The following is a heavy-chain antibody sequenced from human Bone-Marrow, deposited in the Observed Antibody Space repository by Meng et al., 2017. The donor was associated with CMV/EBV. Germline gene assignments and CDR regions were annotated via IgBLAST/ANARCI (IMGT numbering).Heavy chain of an antibody. V-gene: IGHV3-30*02. D-gene: IGHD1-7*01. CDR1: GFTFSSYG. CDR2: IRYDGSNK. CDR3: AKARGNWNYEGGMVV. Sequence: GGSLRLSCAASGFTFSSYGMHWVRQAPGKGLEWVAFIRYDGSNKYYADSVKGRFTISRDNSKNTLYLQMNSLRAEDTAVYYCAKARGNWNYEGGMVVWGQGTTVTVSS. J-gene: IGHJ6*01.